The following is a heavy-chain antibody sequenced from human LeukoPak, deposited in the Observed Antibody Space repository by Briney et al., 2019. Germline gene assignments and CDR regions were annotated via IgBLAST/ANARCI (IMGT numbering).Heavy chain of an antibody. V-gene: IGHV3-23*01. Sequence: GGSLRLSCAASGFTFSSYGMHWVRQAPGKGLEWVSTVGGFGRRTYYADSVQGRFTISRDNSKNTLFLQMNSLRAEDTAAYYCAKGGSSWYYFDYWGQGTLVTVSS. J-gene: IGHJ4*02. CDR2: VGGFGRRT. D-gene: IGHD6-13*01. CDR1: GFTFSSYG. CDR3: AKGGSSWYYFDY.